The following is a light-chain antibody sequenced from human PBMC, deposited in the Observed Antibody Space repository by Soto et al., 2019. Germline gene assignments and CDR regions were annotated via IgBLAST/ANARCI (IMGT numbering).Light chain of an antibody. CDR3: SSYTSSSTVV. J-gene: IGLJ2*01. CDR1: SSDVGGYNY. V-gene: IGLV2-14*03. CDR2: DVS. Sequence: QSALTQPASVSGSPGQSITISCTGSSSDVGGYNYVSWYQHHPGKAPKLMIYDVSNRPSGVSNRFSGSNSGNTASLTISGLQAEDEADYYCSSYTSSSTVVFRGGTKLTVL.